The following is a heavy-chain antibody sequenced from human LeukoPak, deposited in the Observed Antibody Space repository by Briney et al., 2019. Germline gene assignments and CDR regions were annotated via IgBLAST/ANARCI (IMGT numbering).Heavy chain of an antibody. CDR1: GDSISSSSYY. Sequence: SETLSLTCTVSGDSISSSSYYWGWIRQPPGKGLEYIGSIFSSENANYNPSLKTRVTISVDTSKNQFSLRLSFVTAADTAVYFCARDSRYCSGGNCHLRFDYWGQGILVTVSS. D-gene: IGHD2-15*01. CDR2: IFSSENA. J-gene: IGHJ4*02. CDR3: ARDSRYCSGGNCHLRFDY. V-gene: IGHV4-39*07.